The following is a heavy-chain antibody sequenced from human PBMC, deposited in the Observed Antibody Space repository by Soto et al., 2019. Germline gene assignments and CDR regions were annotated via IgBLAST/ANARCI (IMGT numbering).Heavy chain of an antibody. J-gene: IGHJ5*02. D-gene: IGHD3-3*01. CDR1: GGSITSGGNS. Sequence: SETLSLTCTVSGGSITSGGNSWSWIRQPPGEGLEWIGYIYHSGDTYYNPSLKSRVSISIDRSRNQFSLKLNSVTAADTAVYYCARGNDFWRATDLVVGWFDPWAQGTLVTVSS. V-gene: IGHV4-30-2*01. CDR2: IYHSGDT. CDR3: ARGNDFWRATDLVVGWFDP.